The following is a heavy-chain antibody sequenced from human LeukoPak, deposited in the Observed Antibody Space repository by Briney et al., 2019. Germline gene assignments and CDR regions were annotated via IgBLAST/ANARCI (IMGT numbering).Heavy chain of an antibody. CDR1: GDSVSSNCAA. J-gene: IGHJ4*02. Sequence: SQTLSLTCAISGDSVSSNCAAWNWIRQSPLRGLEWLGRTYYRSKWYNDYAVSVKSRITINPDTSKNQFSLQLNSVTHEDTAVYYCASWQEGHFDYWGQVTLVTVSS. CDR3: ASWQEGHFDY. V-gene: IGHV6-1*01. CDR2: TYYRSKWYN.